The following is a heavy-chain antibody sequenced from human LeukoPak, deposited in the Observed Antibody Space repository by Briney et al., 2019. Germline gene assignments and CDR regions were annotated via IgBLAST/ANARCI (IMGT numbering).Heavy chain of an antibody. Sequence: SGTLSLTCAVSGGSISSSNWWSWVRQPPGKGLEWIGEIYHSGSTNYNPSLKSRVTISVDKSKNQFSLKLSSVTAADTAVYYCAREGPYSSSSEYYFDYWGQGTLVTVSS. V-gene: IGHV4-4*02. CDR2: IYHSGST. CDR1: GGSISSSNW. CDR3: AREGPYSSSSEYYFDY. D-gene: IGHD6-6*01. J-gene: IGHJ4*02.